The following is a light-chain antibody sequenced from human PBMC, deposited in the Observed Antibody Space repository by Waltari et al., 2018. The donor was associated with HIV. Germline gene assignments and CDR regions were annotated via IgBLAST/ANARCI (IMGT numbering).Light chain of an antibody. CDR1: QSFSNTY. J-gene: IGKJ1*01. Sequence: EIVLTQSPGTLSLSPGERATLSCRASQSFSNTYLAWYQQKPGQAPRLLFYGASRRASGIPDRFSGSGSGTDFTLTISRLEPEDFAVYYCQQYVSSPKTFGQGTKVEIK. CDR2: GAS. V-gene: IGKV3-20*01. CDR3: QQYVSSPKT.